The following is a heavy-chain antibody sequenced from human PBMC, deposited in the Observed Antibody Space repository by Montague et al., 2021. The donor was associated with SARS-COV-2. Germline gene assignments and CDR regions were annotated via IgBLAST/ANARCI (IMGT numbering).Heavy chain of an antibody. Sequence: SLRLSCAASGFTFNRHAIVWLRQAPGKGLEWVSSISGGGRSIYYAESVKGRLSVSRDNSNSTVYMHMNSLRDEDTAVYYCAKSVAEASAGVTWFDPWGQGTLVTVSS. J-gene: IGHJ5*02. CDR2: ISGGGRSI. D-gene: IGHD2-21*01. CDR3: AKSVAEASAGVTWFDP. V-gene: IGHV3-23*01. CDR1: GFTFNRHA.